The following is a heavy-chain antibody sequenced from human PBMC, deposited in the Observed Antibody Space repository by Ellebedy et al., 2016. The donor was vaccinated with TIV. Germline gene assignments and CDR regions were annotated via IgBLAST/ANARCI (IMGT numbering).Heavy chain of an antibody. V-gene: IGHV4-34*01. CDR3: ARGVLLWFGELSRYYYYMDV. D-gene: IGHD3-10*01. CDR1: GGSFSGYY. J-gene: IGHJ6*03. Sequence: SETLSLTXAVYGGSFSGYYWSWIRQPPGKGLEWIGEINHSGSTNYNPSLKSRVTISVDTSKNQFSLKLSSVTAADTAVYYCARGVLLWFGELSRYYYYMDVWGKGTTVTVSS. CDR2: INHSGST.